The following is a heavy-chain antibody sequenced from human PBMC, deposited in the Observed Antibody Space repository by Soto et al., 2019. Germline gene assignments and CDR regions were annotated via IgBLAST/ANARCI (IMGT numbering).Heavy chain of an antibody. V-gene: IGHV4-4*02. CDR2: IYHSGST. CDR1: GGSISSSNW. CDR3: ARTGVDTAMPRDFDY. Sequence: QVQLQESGPGLVKPSGTLSLTCAVSGGSISSSNWWSWVRQPPGKGLEWIGDIYHSGSTTYNPSLMSRVTISVDKSKNQFSLKLSSVTAADTAVYYCARTGVDTAMPRDFDYWGQGTLVTVSS. J-gene: IGHJ4*02. D-gene: IGHD5-18*01.